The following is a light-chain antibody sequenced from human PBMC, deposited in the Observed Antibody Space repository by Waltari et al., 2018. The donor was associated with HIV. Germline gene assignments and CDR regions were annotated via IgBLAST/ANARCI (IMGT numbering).Light chain of an antibody. CDR2: GAS. V-gene: IGKV1-39*01. Sequence: DIQMTQSPSSLSASVGDRVTITCRASQRITNFLSWYQQKPRKAPKLLIYGASTLQSGVPSRFSGSGAGTDFTLTITSLQPEDSATYYCQQSYSNLLSFGRGTKVQV. J-gene: IGKJ4*01. CDR1: QRITNF. CDR3: QQSYSNLLS.